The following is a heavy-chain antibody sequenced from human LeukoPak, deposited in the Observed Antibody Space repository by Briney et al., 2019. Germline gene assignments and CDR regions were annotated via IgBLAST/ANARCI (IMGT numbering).Heavy chain of an antibody. CDR1: GFTFSSYW. D-gene: IGHD1-7*01. V-gene: IGHV3-7*01. CDR3: ARKLELRARYNWFDP. CDR2: IKQDGSEK. J-gene: IGHJ5*02. Sequence: GGSLRLSCAASGFTFSSYWMSWVRQAPGKGLEWVANIKQDGSEKYYVDSVKGRFTISRDNAKNSLYLQMNSLRADDTAVYYCARKLELRARYNWFDPWGQGTLVTVSS.